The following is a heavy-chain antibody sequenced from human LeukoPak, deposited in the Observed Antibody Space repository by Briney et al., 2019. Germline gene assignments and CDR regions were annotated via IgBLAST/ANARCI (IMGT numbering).Heavy chain of an antibody. D-gene: IGHD6-13*01. CDR3: AREGRQLIDY. J-gene: IGHJ4*02. CDR2: IIPILGIA. CDR1: GGTFSSYA. Sequence: SVKISCKASGGTFSSYAISWVRQAPGQGLEWMGRIIPILGIANYAQKFQGRVTITADKSTSTAYMELSSLRSEDTAVYYCAREGRQLIDYWGQGTLVTVSS. V-gene: IGHV1-69*04.